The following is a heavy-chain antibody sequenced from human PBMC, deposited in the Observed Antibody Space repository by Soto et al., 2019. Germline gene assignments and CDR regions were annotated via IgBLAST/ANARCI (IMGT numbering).Heavy chain of an antibody. V-gene: IGHV3-11*03. J-gene: IGHJ4*02. D-gene: IGHD3-16*02. CDR3: TTAESPAVSYFFDY. CDR1: GFSFSDSY. Sequence: GGSLRLSCAASGFSFSDSYMSWIRQAPGKGLEWVSHISSGSSYIKYADSVEGRFTISRDNAKNSLYLQMSSLKTEDSAVYYCTTAESPAVSYFFDYWGQGTLVTVSS. CDR2: ISSGSSYI.